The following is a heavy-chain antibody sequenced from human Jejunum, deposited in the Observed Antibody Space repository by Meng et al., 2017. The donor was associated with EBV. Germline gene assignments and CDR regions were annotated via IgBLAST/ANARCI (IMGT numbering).Heavy chain of an antibody. Sequence: QVQLQESGPGMVNPSGTRSRTCAVPGGAITSSDWWTWVRQPPGEGLEWIGEIYHDGSSNYSPSLKSRVTILLDKSENHFSLKLNSVTAADTAVYYCARDGSHCVTTDCPGGWLDPWGQGTLVTVSA. V-gene: IGHV4-4*02. CDR3: ARDGSHCVTTDCPGGWLDP. D-gene: IGHD1-26*01. CDR1: GGAITSSDW. J-gene: IGHJ5*02. CDR2: IYHDGSS.